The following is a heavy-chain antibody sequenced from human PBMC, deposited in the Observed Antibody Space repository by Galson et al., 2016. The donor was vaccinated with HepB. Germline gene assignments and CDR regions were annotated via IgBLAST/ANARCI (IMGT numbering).Heavy chain of an antibody. CDR3: ARGEGYNLY. V-gene: IGHV4-61*02. D-gene: IGHD5-24*01. CDR1: GGSISSGSYF. Sequence: TLSLTCTVSGGSISSGSYFCNWIRQPAGKGLEWIGSMFTSGNSNYNPSLKSRVTISIDTSKNQFSLKLSSVTAADTAVYYCARGEGYNLYWGQGTLVTVSS. J-gene: IGHJ4*02. CDR2: MFTSGNS.